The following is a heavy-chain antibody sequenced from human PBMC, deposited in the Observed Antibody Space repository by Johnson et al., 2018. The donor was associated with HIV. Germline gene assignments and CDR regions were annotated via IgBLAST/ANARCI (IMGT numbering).Heavy chain of an antibody. CDR2: ISYDGTKK. CDR3: AKSTWELRHLDAFDI. D-gene: IGHD1-26*01. J-gene: IGHJ3*02. V-gene: IGHV3-30-3*02. Sequence: QVQLVESGGGVVQPGRSLRLSCVASGFPFSTYAIHWVRQAPGKGLEWVAVISYDGTKKYYADSVKGRFTISRDNSKNTLYLQMNSLRAEDTAVYYCAKSTWELRHLDAFDIWGQGTMVTVSS. CDR1: GFPFSTYA.